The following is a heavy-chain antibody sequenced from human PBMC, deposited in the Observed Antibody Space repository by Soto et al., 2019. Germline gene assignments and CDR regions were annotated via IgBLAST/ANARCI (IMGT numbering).Heavy chain of an antibody. V-gene: IGHV3-23*01. CDR2: ISGSGGST. D-gene: IGHD3-22*01. J-gene: IGHJ4*02. CDR3: AKDLVDVITGIYYFDY. CDR1: GFTFSSYA. Sequence: GGSLRLSCAASGFTFSSYAMSWVRQAPGKGLEWVSAISGSGGSTYYADSVKGRFTISRDNSKNTLYLQMNSLRAEDTAVYYCAKDLVDVITGIYYFDYWGQGTLVTVSS.